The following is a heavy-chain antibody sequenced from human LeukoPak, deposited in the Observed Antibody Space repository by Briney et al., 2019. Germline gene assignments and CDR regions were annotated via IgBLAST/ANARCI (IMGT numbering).Heavy chain of an antibody. CDR3: AKHDSSTYYSNDAFDI. J-gene: IGHJ3*02. V-gene: IGHV3-23*01. CDR1: AFTFSSYA. D-gene: IGHD3-22*01. CDR2: ISGSGGST. Sequence: TGGSLRLSCEASAFTFSSYAMSWVRQAPGKGLEWVSAISGSGGSTYYADSVKGQFTISRDNSKNTMYLQMNSLRAEDTALYYCAKHDSSTYYSNDAFDIWGQGTMVTVSS.